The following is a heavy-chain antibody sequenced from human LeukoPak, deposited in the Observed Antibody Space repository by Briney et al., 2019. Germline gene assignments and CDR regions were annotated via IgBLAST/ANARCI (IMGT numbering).Heavy chain of an antibody. D-gene: IGHD3-10*01. J-gene: IGHJ3*02. CDR2: VFTSGST. V-gene: IGHV4-4*07. Sequence: SETLSLTCTVSSGSISNFHWTWIRQPAGKGLEWIGRVFTSGSTYYSPSLKSRVTMSVDTSKNQFSLKLSSVTAADTAVYYCARKMGGSSFDAFDIWGQGTMVTVSS. CDR3: ARKMGGSSFDAFDI. CDR1: SGSISNFH.